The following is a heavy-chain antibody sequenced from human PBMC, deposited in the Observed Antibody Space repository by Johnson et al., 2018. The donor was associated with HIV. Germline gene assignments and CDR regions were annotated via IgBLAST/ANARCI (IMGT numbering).Heavy chain of an antibody. CDR1: GFTFSDYY. V-gene: IGHV3-11*04. CDR2: ISSSGRTI. J-gene: IGHJ3*02. CDR3: AREGFVVLPAAMRLFAFDI. Sequence: QVQLVESGGGLAQPGGSLRLSCAASGFTFSDYYMSWIRQAPGKGLEWVSYISSSGRTIYYADSVEGRFTISRDNAKNSLYLQMNSLRAEDTAVYYCAREGFVVLPAAMRLFAFDIWGQGTMVTVSS. D-gene: IGHD2-2*01.